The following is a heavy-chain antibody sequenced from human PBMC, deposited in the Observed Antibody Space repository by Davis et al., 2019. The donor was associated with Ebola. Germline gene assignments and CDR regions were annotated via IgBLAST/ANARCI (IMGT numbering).Heavy chain of an antibody. Sequence: LSLTCAASGFTFNTYSMHWVRQAPGKGLEWVAYITPNSGSIYYADSVEGRFTISRDNAKNSLYLEMISLRDEDTAVYYCARDPDRYCSSSRCSLYYGMDVWGQGTTVTVSS. V-gene: IGHV3-48*02. CDR2: ITPNSGSI. D-gene: IGHD2-2*01. J-gene: IGHJ6*02. CDR1: GFTFNTYS. CDR3: ARDPDRYCSSSRCSLYYGMDV.